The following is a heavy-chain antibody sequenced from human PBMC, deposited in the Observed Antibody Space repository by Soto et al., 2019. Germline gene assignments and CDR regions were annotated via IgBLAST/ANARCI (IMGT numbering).Heavy chain of an antibody. Sequence: PWGSLRLSCAASVFTFSYFAMRWGRQAPGKGLEWISVLNDRGDTTYYTDSVKGRFTISRDNSKNTLYLQMNSLRAEDTAVYYCAKDATRTNGWYHFDYWGQGALVTVSS. CDR2: LNDRGDTT. V-gene: IGHV3-23*01. CDR1: VFTFSYFA. D-gene: IGHD6-19*01. J-gene: IGHJ4*02. CDR3: AKDATRTNGWYHFDY.